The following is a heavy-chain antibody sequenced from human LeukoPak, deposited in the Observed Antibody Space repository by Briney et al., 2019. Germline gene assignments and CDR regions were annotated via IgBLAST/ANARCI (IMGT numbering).Heavy chain of an antibody. CDR1: GYTFTNYD. J-gene: IGHJ4*02. V-gene: IGHV1-8*01. CDR2: MNPKSGNT. CDR3: VAMLY. D-gene: IGHD3-16*01. Sequence: GASVKVSCNASGYTFTNYDINWVRQATGQGLEWMGWMNPKSGNTGYAQKLQGRVTMSMDTSISTAYMELTSLRSEDTAVYYCVAMLYWGQGTLVTVSS.